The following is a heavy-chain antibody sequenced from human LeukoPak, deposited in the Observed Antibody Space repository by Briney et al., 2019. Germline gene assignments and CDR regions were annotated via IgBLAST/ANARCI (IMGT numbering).Heavy chain of an antibody. CDR3: AKSVAVAGTYYYGMDV. CDR2: ISGSGGST. V-gene: IGHV3-23*01. J-gene: IGHJ6*02. CDR1: GFTFSSYA. Sequence: GGSLRLSCAASGFTFSSYAMSWVRQAPGKGLEWVSAISGSGGSTYYADSVKGRFSISRDNSKSTLYLQMNSLRAEDTAVYYCAKSVAVAGTYYYGMDVWGQGTLVTVSS. D-gene: IGHD6-19*01.